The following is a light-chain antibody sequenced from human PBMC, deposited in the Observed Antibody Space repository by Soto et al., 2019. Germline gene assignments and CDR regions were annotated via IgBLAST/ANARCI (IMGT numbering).Light chain of an antibody. Sequence: DIQMTQSPSILSASVGDRVTITCLSSLSISSWLAWYQQKPGKAPNLLIHKASHLESGVPSRFSGSGSGTEFTLTISSLQPGDYATYYCQHYNSYPWTFGQGTKVDIK. J-gene: IGKJ1*01. V-gene: IGKV1-5*03. CDR3: QHYNSYPWT. CDR1: LSISSW. CDR2: KAS.